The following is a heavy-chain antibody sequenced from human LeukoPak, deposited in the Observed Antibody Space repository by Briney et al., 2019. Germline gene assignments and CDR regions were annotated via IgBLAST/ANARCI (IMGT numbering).Heavy chain of an antibody. J-gene: IGHJ4*02. CDR3: ARVGAEANFDY. V-gene: IGHV4-4*07. CDR1: GGSISSYY. CDR2: ISTSGST. D-gene: IGHD4/OR15-4a*01. Sequence: PSETLSLTCTVSGGSISSYYWSWIRQPAGKGLESIGHISTSGSTNYNPSLKSRVTMSVDTSRNQFSLKLSSVTAADTAVYYCARVGAEANFDYWGQGTLVTVSS.